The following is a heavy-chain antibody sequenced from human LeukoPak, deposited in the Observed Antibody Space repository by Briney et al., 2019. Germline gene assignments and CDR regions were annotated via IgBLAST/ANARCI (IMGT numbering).Heavy chain of an antibody. Sequence: GGSLRLSCAASGFTFSSYWMHWVRQAPGKGLVWVSRINDDGSGTSYADSVKGRFTISRDNAKNTLYLQMNSLRAEDTAVYYCARVFCSGSSCSHFDYWGQGTLVAVSS. CDR1: GFTFSSYW. CDR2: INDDGSGT. J-gene: IGHJ4*02. D-gene: IGHD2-15*01. V-gene: IGHV3-74*01. CDR3: ARVFCSGSSCSHFDY.